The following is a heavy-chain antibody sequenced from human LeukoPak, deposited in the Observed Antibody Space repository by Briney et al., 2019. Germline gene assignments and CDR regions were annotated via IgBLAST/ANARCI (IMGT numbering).Heavy chain of an antibody. J-gene: IGHJ4*02. CDR2: IYPGDSDT. CDR1: GYSFTSYW. D-gene: IGHD3-22*01. Sequence: GESLKISCKGSGYSFTSYWIGWVRQMPGKGLEWMGIIYPGDSDTRYSPSFQGQVTISADKSISTAYLQWSSLKASDTAMYYCARRLGYYDSSGYSDYWGQGTLVTVSS. CDR3: ARRLGYYDSSGYSDY. V-gene: IGHV5-51*01.